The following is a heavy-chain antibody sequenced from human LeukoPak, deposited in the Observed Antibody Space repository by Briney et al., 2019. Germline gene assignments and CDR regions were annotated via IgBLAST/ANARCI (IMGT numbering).Heavy chain of an antibody. CDR2: DGHT. CDR3: ATYYVGVGGRGH. J-gene: IGHJ4*02. Sequence: PSETLSLTCTVSGGSVSSGYFHWSWIRQAPGKGLEWIGHDGHTNYNPSLRSRVTISIDTSSNQFSLRLNSVTAADTGVYYCATYYVGVGGRGHWGLGTLVTVSS. D-gene: IGHD3-10*02. V-gene: IGHV4-61*01. CDR1: GGSVSSGYFH.